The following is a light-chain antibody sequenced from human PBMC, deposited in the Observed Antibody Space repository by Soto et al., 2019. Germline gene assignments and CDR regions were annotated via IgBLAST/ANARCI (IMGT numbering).Light chain of an antibody. CDR1: QDISNF. Sequence: DIQMTQSPSAMSASVGDSVTITCRASQDISNFLAWFQQKPGNVPKRLIYLASSLQSGVPSRFSGSGSGTEFTLTISSLQPEDFATYYCLQHNSYPRTFGPGTKVDI. CDR3: LQHNSYPRT. CDR2: LAS. J-gene: IGKJ3*01. V-gene: IGKV1-17*03.